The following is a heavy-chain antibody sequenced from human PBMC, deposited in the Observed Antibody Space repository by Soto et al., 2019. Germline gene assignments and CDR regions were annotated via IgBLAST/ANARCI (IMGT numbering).Heavy chain of an antibody. J-gene: IGHJ4*02. V-gene: IGHV4-59*01. CDR3: ARSELGTATKPYHFDN. CDR1: GGSISPYY. D-gene: IGHD7-27*01. CDR2: INNSGNT. Sequence: PSETLSLTCTVSGGSISPYYWSWIRQPPGKGLEWIGCINNSGNTYYDPSLESRVTISVDTPKNQVSLKLSSVTSADTAIYYCARSELGTATKPYHFDNWGQGTLVTVSS.